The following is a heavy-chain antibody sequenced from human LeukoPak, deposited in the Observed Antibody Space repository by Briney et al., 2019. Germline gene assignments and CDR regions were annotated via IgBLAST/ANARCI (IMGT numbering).Heavy chain of an antibody. CDR1: GFTFSSYW. CDR3: ARRINYYDSGGYYYVRYFDS. V-gene: IGHV3-74*01. D-gene: IGHD3-22*01. Sequence: GGSLRLSCAASGFTFSSYWMYWVRQALGKGLVWVSRINTDGSSLNYADSVKGRFTISRDNAKNTLYLQMNSLGAEDTAVYYCARRINYYDSGGYYYVRYFDSWGQGTLVTVSS. CDR2: INTDGSSL. J-gene: IGHJ4*02.